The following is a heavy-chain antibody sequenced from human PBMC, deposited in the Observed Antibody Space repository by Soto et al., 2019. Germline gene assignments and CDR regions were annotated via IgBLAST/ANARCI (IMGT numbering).Heavy chain of an antibody. V-gene: IGHV4-34*01. J-gene: IGHJ6*02. CDR1: GGSFSGYY. Sequence: ASETLSLTCAVYGGSFSGYYWSWIRQPPGKGLEWIGEINHSGSTNYNPSLKSRVTISVDTSKNQFSLKLSSVTAADTAVYYCARRDLGYCSGGSCYLDVWGQGTTVTVSS. CDR3: ARRDLGYCSGGSCYLDV. D-gene: IGHD2-15*01. CDR2: INHSGST.